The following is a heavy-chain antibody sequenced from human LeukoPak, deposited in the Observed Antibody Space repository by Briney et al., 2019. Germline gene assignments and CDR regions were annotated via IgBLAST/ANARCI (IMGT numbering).Heavy chain of an antibody. CDR2: INTDGRIT. CDR1: GFSFRNYA. D-gene: IGHD1-26*01. Sequence: PGGSLGLSCVASGFSFRNYAIHWVRQAPGKGLEYASVINTDGRITYYADSVKGRFTISRDNSKNTVYLQMGSLRGEDMAVYYCTRDGGSFCDFDYWGQGALVTVSS. V-gene: IGHV3-64*02. CDR3: TRDGGSFCDFDY. J-gene: IGHJ4*02.